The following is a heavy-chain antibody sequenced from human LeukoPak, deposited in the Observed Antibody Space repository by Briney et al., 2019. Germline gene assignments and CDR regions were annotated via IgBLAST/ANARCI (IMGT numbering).Heavy chain of an antibody. V-gene: IGHV3-66*01. CDR3: ARVSGSYYRYYYMDV. D-gene: IGHD1-26*01. CDR2: IYSGGST. J-gene: IGHJ6*03. Sequence: GGSLRLSCAASEFSVGSNYMTWVRQAPGKGLEWVSLIYSGGSTYYADSVKGRFTISRDNSKNTLYLQMNSLRAEDTAVYYCARVSGSYYRYYYMDVWGKGTTVTVSS. CDR1: EFSVGSNY.